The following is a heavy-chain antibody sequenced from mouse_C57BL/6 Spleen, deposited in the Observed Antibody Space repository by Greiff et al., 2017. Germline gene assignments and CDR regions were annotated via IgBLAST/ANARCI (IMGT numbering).Heavy chain of an antibody. V-gene: IGHV5-17*01. J-gene: IGHJ1*03. CDR1: GFTFSDYG. CDR2: ISSGSSAI. CDR3: ARRETGTDWYFDV. D-gene: IGHD4-1*01. Sequence: EVKLVESGGGLVKPGGSLKLSCAASGFTFSDYGMHWVRQAPEKGLEWVAYISSGSSAIYYADTVKGRFTISRDNAKNPLFLQMTSLRSEDTAMYYCARRETGTDWYFDVWGTGTTVTVSS.